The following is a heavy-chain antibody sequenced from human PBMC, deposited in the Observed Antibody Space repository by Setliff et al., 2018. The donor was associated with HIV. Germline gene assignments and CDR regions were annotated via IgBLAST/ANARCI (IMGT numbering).Heavy chain of an antibody. Sequence: TSETLSLTCAVSGYSISSGYYWGWIRQPPGKGLEWIGSIYHSGSTYYNPSLKSRVTISVDTSKNQFSLKLSSVTAADTAVYYCECYNSDDGYFDNWGQGALVTVSS. CDR3: ECYNSDDGYFDN. CDR2: IYHSGST. CDR1: GYSISSGYY. J-gene: IGHJ4*02. V-gene: IGHV4-38-2*01. D-gene: IGHD2-8*01.